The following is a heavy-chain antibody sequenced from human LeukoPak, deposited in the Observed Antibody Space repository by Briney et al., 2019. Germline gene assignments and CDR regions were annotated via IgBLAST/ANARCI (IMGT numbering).Heavy chain of an antibody. CDR2: IKYDGREK. D-gene: IGHD1-26*01. J-gene: IGHJ4*02. CDR3: ARYLNSGPEDF. V-gene: IGHV3-7*01. Sequence: GGSLRLSCAATGFTFSNYWMSWFRQTPGKGLEWVANIKYDGREKQYVDSVKGRFTISRDNAKNSLFLQMNSLRAEDTAVYYCARYLNSGPEDFWGQGTLVTVSS. CDR1: GFTFSNYW.